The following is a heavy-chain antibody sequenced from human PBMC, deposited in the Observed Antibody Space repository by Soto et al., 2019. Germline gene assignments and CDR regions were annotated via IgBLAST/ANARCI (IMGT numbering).Heavy chain of an antibody. D-gene: IGHD3-10*01. CDR3: ARCMGFDGSGYAFFDS. CDR2: VSSSSSYI. J-gene: IGHJ4*02. Sequence: EVQLVESGGGLVKPGGSLRLSCAASGFTFSGHTINWVRQAPGKGLEWVSSVSSSSSYIYYADSVKGRFTVSRDNAEKSLYLQMNSLRAEDTAIYYCARCMGFDGSGYAFFDSWGQGTLVTESS. V-gene: IGHV3-21*01. CDR1: GFTFSGHT.